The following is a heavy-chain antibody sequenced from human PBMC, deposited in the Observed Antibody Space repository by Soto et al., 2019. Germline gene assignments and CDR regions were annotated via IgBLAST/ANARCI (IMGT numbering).Heavy chain of an antibody. CDR3: ARRYYDFLSGLPSDVFDM. V-gene: IGHV3-48*01. D-gene: IGHD3-3*01. CDR2: ISSSSSVI. J-gene: IGHJ3*02. Sequence: EVQLVESGGGLVRPGGSLSLSCAASGVTFSNYGMNWVRQAPGKGLEWISYISSSSSVINYAGSVKGRFTVSRDNVKGSLHLQMILRRVCDTAVYYCARRYYDFLSGLPSDVFDMWGQGTMVTVSS. CDR1: GVTFSNYG.